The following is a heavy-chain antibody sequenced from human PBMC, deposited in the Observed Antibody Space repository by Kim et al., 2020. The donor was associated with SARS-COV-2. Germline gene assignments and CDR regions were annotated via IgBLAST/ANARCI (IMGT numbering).Heavy chain of an antibody. V-gene: IGHV4-59*01. J-gene: IGHJ5*02. D-gene: IGHD3-10*01. Sequence: PSLVSGVTIAVDTSKSQFSLRLSSVTAADTAVYYCARVYYGSGKRNWFDPWGQGTLVTVSS. CDR3: ARVYYGSGKRNWFDP.